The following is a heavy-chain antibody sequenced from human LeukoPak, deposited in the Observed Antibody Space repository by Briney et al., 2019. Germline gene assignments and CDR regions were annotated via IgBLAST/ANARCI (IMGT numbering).Heavy chain of an antibody. V-gene: IGHV3-66*04. CDR1: GFTVSSSY. CDR2: FYSGGTT. CDR3: ARHGGQRPFDY. J-gene: IGHJ4*02. Sequence: GGSLRLSCAASGFTVSSSYMNWVRQAPGKGLEWVSVFYSGGTTYYADSVKGRFTISRDNSKNTLFLQMNSLRAEDTAIYYCARHGGQRPFDYWGQGTLVTVSS. D-gene: IGHD3-3*01.